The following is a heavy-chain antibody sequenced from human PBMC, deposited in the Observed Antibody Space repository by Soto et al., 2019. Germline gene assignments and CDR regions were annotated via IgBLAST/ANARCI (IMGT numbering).Heavy chain of an antibody. CDR2: ISYRGNT. CDR3: ARHMTTVIFFDH. V-gene: IGHV4-59*01. D-gene: IGHD4-4*01. Sequence: SETLSLTCTVSNGSISTYYWSWVRQPPGKGLEWIGYISYRGNTNYNPSLKSRVAISGDTSKNQFSLKLSSVTAADTAVYYCARHMTTVIFFDHWGQGALVTVSS. J-gene: IGHJ4*02. CDR1: NGSISTYY.